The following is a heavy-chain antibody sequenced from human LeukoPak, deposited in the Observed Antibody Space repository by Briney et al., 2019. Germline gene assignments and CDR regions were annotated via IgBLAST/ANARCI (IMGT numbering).Heavy chain of an antibody. CDR2: ISSSGSTI. D-gene: IGHD1-1*01. V-gene: IGHV3-48*03. CDR3: ARTGTKDAFDI. J-gene: IGHJ3*02. CDR1: GFSFSSYE. Sequence: GGSLRLSCAAFGFSFSSYEMNWVRQAPGKGLEWVSYISSSGSTIYYADSVKGRFTISRDNAKNSLYLHMNSQRAQDTAVYYCARTGTKDAFDIWGQGTMVTVSS.